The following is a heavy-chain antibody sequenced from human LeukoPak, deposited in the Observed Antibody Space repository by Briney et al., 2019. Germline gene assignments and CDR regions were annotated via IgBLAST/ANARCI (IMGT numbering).Heavy chain of an antibody. D-gene: IGHD1-7*01. CDR1: GYTFTSYG. V-gene: IGHV1-18*01. J-gene: IGHJ6*02. Sequence: ASVKVSCKASGYTFTSYGISWVRQAPGQGLEWMGWISAYNGNTNYAQKLQGRVTMTTDTSTSTAYMELRSLRSDDTAVYYCARAPYMAPELYYYGMDVWGQGATVTVSS. CDR2: ISAYNGNT. CDR3: ARAPYMAPELYYYGMDV.